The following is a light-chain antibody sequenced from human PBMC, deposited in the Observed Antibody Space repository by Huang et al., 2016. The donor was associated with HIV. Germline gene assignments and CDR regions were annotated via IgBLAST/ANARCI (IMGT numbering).Light chain of an antibody. V-gene: IGKV3-20*01. CDR3: QHYGSSPQDT. J-gene: IGKJ4*01. CDR2: GAS. CDR1: QNVGSNY. Sequence: IVLTQSPGTLSMSPGERATLSCRASQNVGSNYLAWYQQKPGQAPRLLMYGASSRATGIPDKFSGGGSGTDFTLTISRLEPEDFAVYYCQHYGSSPQDTFGGGTKVEIK.